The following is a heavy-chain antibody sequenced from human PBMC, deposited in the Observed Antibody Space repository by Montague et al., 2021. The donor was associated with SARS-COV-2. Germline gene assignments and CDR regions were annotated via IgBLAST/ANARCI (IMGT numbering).Heavy chain of an antibody. D-gene: IGHD3-22*01. J-gene: IGHJ6*02. CDR2: IFNNGKT. CDR3: ARYYERSLDV. V-gene: IGHV4-59*08. Sequence: SETLSLTCTVSGDSITAYYWSWIRQPPGKGLEWTVNIFNNGKTDYNPSLRSRVITSVDTSKSQFSLKVTSVTAADTAVYYCARYYERSLDVWGQGTTVTFSS. CDR1: GDSITAYY.